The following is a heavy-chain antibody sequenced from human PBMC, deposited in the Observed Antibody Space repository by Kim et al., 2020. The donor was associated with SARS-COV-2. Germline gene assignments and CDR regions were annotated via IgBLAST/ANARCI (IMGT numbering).Heavy chain of an antibody. Sequence: SETLSLTCTVSGGSVSSGSFYWGWVRQPPGKGLEWIGNIYYNGRTYYNPSLKSRVTISLDTSKNQFSLRLTSVTAADTAVYFCARERAFYVKAWLSDSWG. D-gene: IGHD3-10*02. CDR3: ARERAFYVKAWLSDS. CDR1: GGSVSSGSFY. CDR2: IYYNGRT. V-gene: IGHV4-39*07. J-gene: IGHJ5*01.